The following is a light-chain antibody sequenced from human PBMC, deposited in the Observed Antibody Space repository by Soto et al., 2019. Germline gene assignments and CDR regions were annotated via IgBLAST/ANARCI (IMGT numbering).Light chain of an antibody. Sequence: DIQMTQSPSTLSASVGDRVTITCRASQSISSWLAWYQQKPGKAPKLLIYDASSLESGVPSRFSGSGSGTEFIHTISSLQPDDFATYYCQQYNSYSPWTFGQGTKVEIK. CDR2: DAS. V-gene: IGKV1-5*01. CDR3: QQYNSYSPWT. CDR1: QSISSW. J-gene: IGKJ1*01.